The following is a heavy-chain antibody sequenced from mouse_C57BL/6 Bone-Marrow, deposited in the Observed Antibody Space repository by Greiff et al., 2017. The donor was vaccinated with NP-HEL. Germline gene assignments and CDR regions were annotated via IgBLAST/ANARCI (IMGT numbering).Heavy chain of an antibody. V-gene: IGHV1-42*01. D-gene: IGHD2-4*01. CDR3: AKLYDYDGEAYAMDY. Sequence: VQLQQSGPELVKPGASVKISCKASGYSFTGYYMNWVKQSPEKSLEWIGEINPSTGGTTYNQKFKAKATLTVDKSSSTAYMQLKSLTSEDSAVYYCAKLYDYDGEAYAMDYWGQGTSVTVSS. J-gene: IGHJ4*01. CDR2: INPSTGGT. CDR1: GYSFTGYY.